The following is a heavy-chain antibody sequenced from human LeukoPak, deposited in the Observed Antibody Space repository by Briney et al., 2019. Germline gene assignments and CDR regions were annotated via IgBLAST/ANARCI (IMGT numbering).Heavy chain of an antibody. Sequence: SETLSLTCTVSGGSISSYYWSWIRQPPGKGLEWSGYIYYSGSTNYNPSLKSRVTISIDTSKNEFSLKLSSVTAADTAVYYCASRRVGAFDYWGQGTLVTVAS. D-gene: IGHD1-26*01. V-gene: IGHV4-59*08. J-gene: IGHJ4*02. CDR2: IYYSGST. CDR1: GGSISSYY. CDR3: ASRRVGAFDY.